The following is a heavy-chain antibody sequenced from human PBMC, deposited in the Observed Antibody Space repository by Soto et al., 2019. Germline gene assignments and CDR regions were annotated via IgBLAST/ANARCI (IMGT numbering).Heavy chain of an antibody. CDR2: ISGSGGST. CDR3: ANTGTGSGYDWDWYHYYYYMDV. CDR1: GFTFSSYA. Sequence: EVQLLESGGGLVQPGGSLRLSCAASGFTFSSYAMSWVRQAPGKGLEWVSAISGSGGSTYYADSVKGRFTISRDNSKNTLYLQMNSLRAEDTAVYYCANTGTGSGYDWDWYHYYYYMDVWGKGTTVTVSS. J-gene: IGHJ6*03. V-gene: IGHV3-23*01. D-gene: IGHD5-12*01.